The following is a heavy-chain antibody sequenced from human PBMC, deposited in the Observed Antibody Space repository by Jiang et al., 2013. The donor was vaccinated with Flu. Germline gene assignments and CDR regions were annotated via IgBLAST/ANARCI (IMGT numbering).Heavy chain of an antibody. CDR2: ISWDGGST. CDR1: GFTFDDYT. Sequence: VQLLESGGVVVQPGGSLRLSCAASGFTFDDYTMHWVRQAPGKGLEWVSLISWDGGSTYYADSVKGRFTISRDNSKNSLYLQMNSLRTEDTALYYCAKVAVATIDYYYGMDVWGQGTTVTVSS. V-gene: IGHV3-43*01. D-gene: IGHD5-12*01. CDR3: AKVAVATIDYYYGMDV. J-gene: IGHJ6*02.